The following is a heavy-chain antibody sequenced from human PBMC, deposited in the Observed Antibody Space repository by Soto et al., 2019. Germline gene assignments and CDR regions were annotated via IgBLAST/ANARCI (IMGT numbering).Heavy chain of an antibody. CDR1: GFTFSSYE. V-gene: IGHV3-48*03. CDR2: ISSSGSTT. D-gene: IGHD3-16*01. CDR3: ARDSYDSLWGTNGGIY. J-gene: IGHJ4*02. Sequence: SLRLSCTASGFTFSSYEMNWVRQAPGKGLEWVSYISSSGSTTYYADSVKGRFTISRDNAKNSLYLQMHSLRAEDTAFYYCARDSYDSLWGTNGGIYWGQGTLVTVSS.